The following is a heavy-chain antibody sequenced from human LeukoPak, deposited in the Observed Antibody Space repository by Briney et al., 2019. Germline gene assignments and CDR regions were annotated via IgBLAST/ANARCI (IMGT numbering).Heavy chain of an antibody. J-gene: IGHJ4*02. Sequence: ASVKVSCTASGYTFTSYYMHWVRQAPGQGLAWMGIINPSGGSTSYAQKFQGRVTITRDTSTSTVYIELSSLRSEDTAVYYCATGGYSYPVAYWGQGTLVTVSS. D-gene: IGHD5-18*01. CDR3: ATGGYSYPVAY. V-gene: IGHV1-46*01. CDR2: INPSGGST. CDR1: GYTFTSYY.